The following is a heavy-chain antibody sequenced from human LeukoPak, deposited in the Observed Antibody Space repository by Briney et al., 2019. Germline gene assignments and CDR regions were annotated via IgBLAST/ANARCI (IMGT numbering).Heavy chain of an antibody. Sequence: PSETLSLTCAVYGGSCSGYYWSWIRQPPGKGLEWMVEINHSGSTNYNPSLKSRITISVYTSKNQFSLKLSSVTAADTAVYSCARDAMIVVARLYGMDVWGQGTTVTVSS. CDR1: GGSCSGYY. CDR3: ARDAMIVVARLYGMDV. CDR2: INHSGST. D-gene: IGHD3-22*01. V-gene: IGHV4-34*01. J-gene: IGHJ6*02.